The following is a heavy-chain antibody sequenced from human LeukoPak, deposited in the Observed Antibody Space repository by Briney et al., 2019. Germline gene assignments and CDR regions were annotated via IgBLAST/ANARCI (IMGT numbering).Heavy chain of an antibody. V-gene: IGHV3-23*01. J-gene: IGHJ6*03. Sequence: GGSLRLSCAASGFTFSSYAMSWVRQAPGKGLEWVSAISGSGGSTYYADSVKGRFTISRDNSKNTLYLQMNSLRAEDTAIYYCAKAATRTPVYYYYMDVWGKGTTVTVSS. D-gene: IGHD1-26*01. CDR2: ISGSGGST. CDR1: GFTFSSYA. CDR3: AKAATRTPVYYYYMDV.